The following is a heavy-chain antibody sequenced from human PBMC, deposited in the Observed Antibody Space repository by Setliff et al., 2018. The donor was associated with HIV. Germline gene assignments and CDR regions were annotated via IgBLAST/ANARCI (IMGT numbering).Heavy chain of an antibody. Sequence: SETLSLTCAVYGGSFSGFYWNWIRQAPGKGLEWIGEINHSRRTKYNPSLKSRVTISVDTSKNQFSLKLSSVTAADTAFYYCARGFSGGYLFTGYLDVWGKGTTVTVSS. CDR2: INHSRRT. CDR1: GGSFSGFY. D-gene: IGHD3-22*01. V-gene: IGHV4-34*01. J-gene: IGHJ6*03. CDR3: ARGFSGGYLFTGYLDV.